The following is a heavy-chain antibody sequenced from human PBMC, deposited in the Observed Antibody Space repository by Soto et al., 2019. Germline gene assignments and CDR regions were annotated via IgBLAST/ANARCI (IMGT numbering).Heavy chain of an antibody. CDR2: ISNTGSTK. J-gene: IGHJ4*02. V-gene: IGHV3-11*01. D-gene: IGHD4-17*01. Sequence: PGGSLRLSCVVSGFSFSDYYMSWIRQAPGKGLEWISYISNTGSTKYYADSVKGQFTISRDNAKNSLYLQMNSLRGEDTAVYYCARDYYGGYILDYWGQGTLVTVSS. CDR3: ARDYYGGYILDY. CDR1: GFSFSDYY.